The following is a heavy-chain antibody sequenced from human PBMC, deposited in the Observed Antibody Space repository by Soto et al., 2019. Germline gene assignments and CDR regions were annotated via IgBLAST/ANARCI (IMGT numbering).Heavy chain of an antibody. D-gene: IGHD5-12*01. Sequence: SETRSLTCTVSGGSISSSSYYWGWIRQPPGKGLEWIGSIYYSGSTYYNPSLKSRVTISVDTSKNQFSLKLSSVTAADTAVYYCARLRRDGYNWDYWGQGTLVT. CDR2: IYYSGST. CDR1: GGSISSSSYY. V-gene: IGHV4-39*01. CDR3: ARLRRDGYNWDY. J-gene: IGHJ4*02.